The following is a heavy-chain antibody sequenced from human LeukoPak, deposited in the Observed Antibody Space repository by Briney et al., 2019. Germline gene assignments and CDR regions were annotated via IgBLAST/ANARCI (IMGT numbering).Heavy chain of an antibody. Sequence: PGGSLRLSCAASGSTVSSNYMSWVRQAPGKGLEWVSVIYSGGSTYYADSVKGRFTISRDNSKSTLYLQMNSLRAEDTAVYYCARGDSYDTTIDYWGQGTLVTVSS. CDR1: GSTVSSNY. CDR2: IYSGGST. CDR3: ARGDSYDTTIDY. J-gene: IGHJ4*02. V-gene: IGHV3-66*02. D-gene: IGHD5-12*01.